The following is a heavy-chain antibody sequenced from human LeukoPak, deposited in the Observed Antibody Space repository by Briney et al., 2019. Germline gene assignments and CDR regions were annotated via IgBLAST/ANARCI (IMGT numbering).Heavy chain of an antibody. J-gene: IGHJ4*02. V-gene: IGHV1-2*02. Sequence: ASVKVSCKASGYTFTGYYMHWVRQAPGQGLEWMGWINPNSGGTNYAQKFQGRVTMTRDTSISTAYMELSRLRSDDTAVYYCARSEISGWCGDYWGQGTLVTVSS. CDR1: GYTFTGYY. CDR3: ARSEISGWCGDY. CDR2: INPNSGGT. D-gene: IGHD6-19*01.